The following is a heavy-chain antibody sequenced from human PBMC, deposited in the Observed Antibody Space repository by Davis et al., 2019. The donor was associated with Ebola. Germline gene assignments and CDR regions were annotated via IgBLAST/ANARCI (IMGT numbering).Heavy chain of an antibody. V-gene: IGHV1-69*04. Sequence: SVKVSCKASGGTISSYAISWVRQAPGQGLEWMGRIIPILGIANYAQKFQGRVTITADKSTSTAYMELSSLRSEDTAVYYCARDQLRDFYYYGSGSYTETDYWGQGTLVTVSS. J-gene: IGHJ4*02. CDR2: IIPILGIA. D-gene: IGHD3-10*01. CDR3: ARDQLRDFYYYGSGSYTETDY. CDR1: GGTISSYA.